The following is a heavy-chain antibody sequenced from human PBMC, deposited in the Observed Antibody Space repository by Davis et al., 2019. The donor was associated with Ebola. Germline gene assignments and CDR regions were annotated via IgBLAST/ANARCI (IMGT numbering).Heavy chain of an antibody. Sequence: GGPLRLSCAASGFTFRSYSMNWVRQAPGKGLEWASSISRSRSYIYYADSVKGRFTITRDNAKNSLYLQMNSLRAEDTAVYYCARDGHTYYYDSSQNGMDVWGQGTTVTVSS. CDR3: ARDGHTYYYDSSQNGMDV. J-gene: IGHJ6*02. V-gene: IGHV3-21*01. CDR1: GFTFRSYS. CDR2: ISRSRSYI. D-gene: IGHD3-22*01.